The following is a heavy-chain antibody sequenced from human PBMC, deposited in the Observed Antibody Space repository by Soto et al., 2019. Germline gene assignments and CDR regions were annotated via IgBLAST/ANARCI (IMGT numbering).Heavy chain of an antibody. Sequence: EVQVLESGGGLVQPGGSLRLSCEGSEFTVSGHAMTWIRQAPGKGPECVSTITADGGTYYADSVKGRFAMSRDTSENTLYLQMNSLGAEDTAAYYCAPHVSCSGGSCQYDAFAIRGQGTLVTVSS. D-gene: IGHD2-15*01. CDR2: ITADGGT. CDR1: EFTVSGHA. CDR3: APHVSCSGGSCQYDAFAI. J-gene: IGHJ3*02. V-gene: IGHV3-23*01.